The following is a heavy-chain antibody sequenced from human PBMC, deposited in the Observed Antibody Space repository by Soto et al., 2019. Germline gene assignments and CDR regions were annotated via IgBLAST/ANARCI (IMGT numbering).Heavy chain of an antibody. Sequence: QLQLQESGSGLVKPSQTLSLTCAVSGGSISSGGYSWSWIRQPPGKGLEWIGYIYHRGSTYYHPSLKSRVTISVDGSKIQFSLKLSSVTAADTAVYYCARVRGRCFDYWGQGTLVTVSS. V-gene: IGHV4-30-2*01. CDR1: GGSISSGGYS. CDR2: IYHRGST. J-gene: IGHJ4*02. CDR3: ARVRGRCFDY. D-gene: IGHD6-25*01.